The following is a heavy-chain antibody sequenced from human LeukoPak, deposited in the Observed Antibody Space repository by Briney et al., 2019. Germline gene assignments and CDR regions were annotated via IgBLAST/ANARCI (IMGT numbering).Heavy chain of an antibody. CDR1: GGSFSGYY. CDR3: ARVPGNRRRGVTRTGTTGSHFDY. D-gene: IGHD4-17*01. V-gene: IGHV4-34*01. J-gene: IGHJ4*02. Sequence: PSETLSLTCAVYGGSFSGYYWSWLRQPPGKGLEWLGEINHSGSTNYNPSLKSRVTISLDTSKNQFSLKLSSVTDGDTAVYYCARVPGNRRRGVTRTGTTGSHFDYWGQGTLVTVSS. CDR2: INHSGST.